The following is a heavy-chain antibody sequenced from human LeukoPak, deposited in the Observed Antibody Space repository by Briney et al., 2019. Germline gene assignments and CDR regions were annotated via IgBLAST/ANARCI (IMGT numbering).Heavy chain of an antibody. J-gene: IGHJ4*02. CDR2: IYPGDSDT. CDR1: GYSFTNYW. D-gene: IGHD3-10*01. CDR3: ARLTMVRGGTGLDY. Sequence: GESLKISCQGSGYSFTNYWIAWVRQMPGKGLEWMGIIYPGDSDTRYSPSFQGQVTISADKSISTAYLQRSSLKASDTAMYYCARLTMVRGGTGLDYWGQGTLVTVSS. V-gene: IGHV5-51*01.